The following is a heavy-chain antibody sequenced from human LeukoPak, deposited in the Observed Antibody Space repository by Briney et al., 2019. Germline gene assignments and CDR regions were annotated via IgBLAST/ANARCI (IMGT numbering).Heavy chain of an antibody. CDR1: GGTFSSYA. D-gene: IGHD3-3*01. J-gene: IGHJ6*03. V-gene: IGHV1-69*06. CDR2: IIPIFGTA. CDR3: ARSAYQGSGYYLYYYYYMDV. Sequence: ASVKVSCKASGGTFSSYAISWVRQAPGQGLEWMGGIIPIFGTANYAQKFQGRVTITADKSTSTAYMELSSLRSEDTAVYYCARSAYQGSGYYLYYYYYMDVWGKGTTVTVSS.